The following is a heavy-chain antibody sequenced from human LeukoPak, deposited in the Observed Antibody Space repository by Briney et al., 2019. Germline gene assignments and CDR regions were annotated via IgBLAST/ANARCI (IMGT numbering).Heavy chain of an antibody. Sequence: PGGSLRLFCAASGFTFSRYEMSSVRQPPRKGLEWDPFISSSGSNIYHADSVKGRFSISRDNAKNSLYLQMNSLRAEDTAVYYCARGVEMGTTTVIDYWGEGTLVTVSS. CDR1: GFTFSRYE. J-gene: IGHJ4*02. CDR2: ISSSGSNI. D-gene: IGHD5-24*01. V-gene: IGHV3-48*03. CDR3: ARGVEMGTTTVIDY.